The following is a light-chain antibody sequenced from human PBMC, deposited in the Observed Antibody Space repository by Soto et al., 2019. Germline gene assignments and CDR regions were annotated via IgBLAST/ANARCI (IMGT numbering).Light chain of an antibody. CDR1: NIGTKS. CDR2: DDS. CDR3: QVWDHTTEHYV. V-gene: IGLV3-21*02. J-gene: IGLJ1*01. Sequence: SYELTQPPSVSVAPGQTARITRGGNNIGTKSVHWYQQKPGQAPALGVYDDSARPSGIPERFSGSNSGNTATLTINRVEAGDEADYYCQVWDHTTEHYVFGPGTKVTVL.